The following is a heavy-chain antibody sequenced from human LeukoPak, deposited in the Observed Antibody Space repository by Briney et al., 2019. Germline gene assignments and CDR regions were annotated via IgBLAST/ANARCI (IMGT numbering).Heavy chain of an antibody. J-gene: IGHJ3*02. CDR2: IYHSGST. CDR3: ATDSSGWDAFDI. D-gene: IGHD6-19*01. Sequence: KASETLSLTCAVSGGSISSSNWWSWVRQPPGKGLEWIGEIYHSGSTNYNPSLKSRVTISVDKSKNQFSLKLSSVTAADTAVYYCATDSSGWDAFDIWAKGQWSPSLQ. V-gene: IGHV4-4*02. CDR1: GGSISSSNW.